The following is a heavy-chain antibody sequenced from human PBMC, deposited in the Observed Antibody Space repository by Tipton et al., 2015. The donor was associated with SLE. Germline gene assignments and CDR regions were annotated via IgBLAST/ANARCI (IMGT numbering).Heavy chain of an antibody. Sequence: TLSLTCIVSGGSIRSTNYYWGWIRQPPGKGLEWIGSIFYTGSTYYNPSLKSRVSFSIDTSKHQFSLKLNSVTAADTAVYYCARRHYSGPFDSWGQGTLVTVSS. J-gene: IGHJ4*02. CDR1: GGSIRSTNYY. CDR2: IFYTGST. D-gene: IGHD5-12*01. CDR3: ARRHYSGPFDS. V-gene: IGHV4-39*07.